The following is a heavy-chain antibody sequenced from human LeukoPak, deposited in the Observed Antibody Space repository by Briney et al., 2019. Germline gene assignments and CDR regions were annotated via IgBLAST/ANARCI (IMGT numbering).Heavy chain of an antibody. CDR1: GYTFTSYY. Sequence: ASVKVSCKASGYTFTSYYMHWVRQAPGQGLEWMGIINPSGGSTSHAQKFQGRVTMTRDMSTSTVYMELSSLRSEDTAVYYCARDFYYDSSGYSAASDYWGQGTLVTVSS. V-gene: IGHV1-46*01. J-gene: IGHJ4*02. D-gene: IGHD3-22*01. CDR2: INPSGGST. CDR3: ARDFYYDSSGYSAASDY.